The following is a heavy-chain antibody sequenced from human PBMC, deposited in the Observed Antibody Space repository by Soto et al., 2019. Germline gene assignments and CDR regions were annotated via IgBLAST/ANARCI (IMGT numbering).Heavy chain of an antibody. V-gene: IGHV3-23*01. Sequence: GGSLRLSCAASGFTFTSYAMSWVRQAPGKGLEWVAAISGGGGTTYYADSVKGRITISRDNSKRTLYVQMNSLRAEDTAVYYCVKDGRYYFDSTDYYHYWGQGTLVTVSS. CDR2: ISGGGGTT. D-gene: IGHD3-22*01. CDR3: VKDGRYYFDSTDYYHY. J-gene: IGHJ4*02. CDR1: GFTFTSYA.